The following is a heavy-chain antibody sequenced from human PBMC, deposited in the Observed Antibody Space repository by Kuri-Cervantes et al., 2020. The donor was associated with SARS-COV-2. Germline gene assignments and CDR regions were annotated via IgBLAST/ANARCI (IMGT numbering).Heavy chain of an antibody. CDR2: ISWNSGSI. CDR1: GFKFDDYA. D-gene: IGHD1-1*01. Sequence: GGSLRLSCAASGFKFDDYAMQWVRQAPGRGLEWVSGISWNSGSIGYADSVKGRFTISRDNAKNSLYLQMNSLRAEDTAVYYCARAFGMTTDAFDIWGQGTMVTVSS. CDR3: ARAFGMTTDAFDI. V-gene: IGHV3-9*01. J-gene: IGHJ3*02.